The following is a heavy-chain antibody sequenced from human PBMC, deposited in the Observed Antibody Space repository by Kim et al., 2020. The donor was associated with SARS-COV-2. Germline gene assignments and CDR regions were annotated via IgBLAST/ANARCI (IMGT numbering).Heavy chain of an antibody. D-gene: IGHD5-12*01. V-gene: IGHV1-18*01. Sequence: ASVKVSCKASGYIFTSFGIGWVRQAPGQGLEWMGWISPKKGVTNYAQKFVGRATMTTDTSTATAYLELGSLRSDDTAIYYCARAKYSGYDLKTYYYYGMDAWGQGTTVTVSS. CDR2: ISPKKGVT. CDR3: ARAKYSGYDLKTYYYYGMDA. CDR1: GYIFTSFG. J-gene: IGHJ6*02.